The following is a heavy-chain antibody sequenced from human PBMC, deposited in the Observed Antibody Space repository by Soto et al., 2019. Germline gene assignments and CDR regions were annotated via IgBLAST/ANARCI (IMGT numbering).Heavy chain of an antibody. CDR3: ARSLNEARRYGDYLLYYYGMDV. D-gene: IGHD4-17*01. Sequence: QVQLGQSGAEVKKPGASVKVSCKASGYTFTSYYMHWVRQAPGQGLEWMGIINPSGGSTSYAQKFRGRVTMTRDTSTSTVYMELSSLRSEDTAVYYCARSLNEARRYGDYLLYYYGMDVWGQGTTVTVSS. CDR2: INPSGGST. CDR1: GYTFTSYY. V-gene: IGHV1-46*01. J-gene: IGHJ6*02.